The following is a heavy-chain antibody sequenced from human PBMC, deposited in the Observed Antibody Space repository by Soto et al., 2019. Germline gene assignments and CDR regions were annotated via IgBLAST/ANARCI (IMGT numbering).Heavy chain of an antibody. J-gene: IGHJ4*02. CDR2: MEPSTGRT. D-gene: IGHD1-26*01. V-gene: IGHV1-8*01. Sequence: ASVKVSCKASGYSFTSLDINWVRQTAGQGLEWMGWMEPSTGRTGYAQKFQGRVTMTRGTSINTAYMELTTLTSDDTAFYYCARGVSAGVDYWGQGTLVTVSS. CDR3: ARGVSAGVDY. CDR1: GYSFTSLD.